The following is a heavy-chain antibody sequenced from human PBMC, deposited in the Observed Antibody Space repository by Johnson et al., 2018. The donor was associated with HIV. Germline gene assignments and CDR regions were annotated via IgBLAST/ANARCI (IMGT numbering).Heavy chain of an antibody. CDR2: IWYDGSNK. Sequence: QMQLVESGGGVVQVGRSLRLSCEASGFTFSRYGMHWFRQAPGKGLEWVAVIWYDGSNKNYTESVKGRFSISRDNSKNTLYLQMNSLRAEDTATYYCAKSPGKDNGGNSGGIDFWGQGTRVTVSS. D-gene: IGHD4-23*01. V-gene: IGHV3-33*03. CDR3: AKSPGKDNGGNSGGIDF. J-gene: IGHJ3*01. CDR1: GFTFSRYG.